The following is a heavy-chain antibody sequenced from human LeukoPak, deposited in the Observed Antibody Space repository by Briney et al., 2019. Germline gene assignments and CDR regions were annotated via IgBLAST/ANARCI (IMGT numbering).Heavy chain of an antibody. CDR3: AKQFYCDSSGYIDY. V-gene: IGHV3-23*01. J-gene: IGHJ4*02. CDR1: GFTFSSYW. CDR2: ISGSGGST. D-gene: IGHD3-22*01. Sequence: GGSLKLSCAASGFTFSSYWMSWVRQAPGKGLEWVSAISGSGGSTYYADSVKGRFTISRDNSKNTLYLQMNSLRAEDTAVYYCAKQFYCDSSGYIDYWGQGTLVTVSS.